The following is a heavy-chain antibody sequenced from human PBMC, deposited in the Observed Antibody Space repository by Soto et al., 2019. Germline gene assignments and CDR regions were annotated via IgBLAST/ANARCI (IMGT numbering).Heavy chain of an antibody. J-gene: IGHJ4*02. CDR2: IYYSGSS. D-gene: IGHD4-17*01. CDR3: ARYHDFGYARSFDY. CDR1: GGSISSGDYY. Sequence: SETLSLTCTVSGGSISSGDYYWSWIRQPPGKGLEWIGYIYYSGSSYYNPSLKSRFTISLDTSKNQFSLKLNSVTAADTAVYFCARYHDFGYARSFDYWGQGTLVTVS. V-gene: IGHV4-30-4*01.